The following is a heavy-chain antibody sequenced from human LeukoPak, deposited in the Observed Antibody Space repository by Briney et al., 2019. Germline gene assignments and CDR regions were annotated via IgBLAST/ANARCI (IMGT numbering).Heavy chain of an antibody. V-gene: IGHV3-30*14. J-gene: IGHJ4*02. Sequence: GGSLRLPCAASGFTFSSYAMHWVRQAPGKGLEWVAVISYDGSNKYYADSVKGRFTISRDNSKNTLYLQMNSLRAEDTAVYYCASLQYRGFRPRIFYYWGQGTLVTVSS. CDR3: ASLQYRGFRPRIFYY. CDR2: ISYDGSNK. D-gene: IGHD2-2*01. CDR1: GFTFSSYA.